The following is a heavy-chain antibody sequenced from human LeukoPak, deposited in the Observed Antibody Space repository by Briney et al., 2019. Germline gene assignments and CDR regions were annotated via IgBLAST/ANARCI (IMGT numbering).Heavy chain of an antibody. J-gene: IGHJ5*02. V-gene: IGHV4-34*01. Sequence: SETLSLTCAVSGGSSRGYYSSWSCHRPRKGQEWVWEINHSGSTNYPPSLKRRVTISVDKSNHQFSLKLSSVTAADSAVYYCAIGSRVRGVESNWFDPWGQGTLVTVSS. D-gene: IGHD3-10*01. CDR3: AIGSRVRGVESNWFDP. CDR1: GGSSRGYY. CDR2: INHSGST.